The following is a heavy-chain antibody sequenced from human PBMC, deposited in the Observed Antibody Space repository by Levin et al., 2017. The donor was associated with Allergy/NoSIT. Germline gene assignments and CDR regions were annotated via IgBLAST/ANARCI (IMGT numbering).Heavy chain of an antibody. D-gene: IGHD3-10*01. J-gene: IGHJ6*02. CDR3: AKDGRIWFGESTPTYYYYGMDV. Sequence: GGSLRLSCAASGFTFSSYAMSWVRQAPGKGLEWVSAISGSGGSTYYADSVKGRFTISRDNSKNTLYLQMNSLRAEDTAVYYCAKDGRIWFGESTPTYYYYGMDVWGQGTTVTVSS. V-gene: IGHV3-23*01. CDR2: ISGSGGST. CDR1: GFTFSSYA.